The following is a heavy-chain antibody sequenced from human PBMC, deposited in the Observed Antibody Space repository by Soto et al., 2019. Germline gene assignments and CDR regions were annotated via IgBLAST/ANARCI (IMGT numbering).Heavy chain of an antibody. J-gene: IGHJ5*02. CDR1: GFTFTSYA. D-gene: IGHD6-13*01. CDR3: VSTRAAGVQSPNWFDP. Sequence: GGSLRLSCSASGFTFTSYAMHWVRQAPGKGLEYVSALSSDGRDTYYADSVKGRFTISRDNSKNTLYLQMSSLRPEDTAVYYCVSTRAAGVQSPNWFDPWGQGTLVTVSS. CDR2: LSSDGRDT. V-gene: IGHV3-64D*06.